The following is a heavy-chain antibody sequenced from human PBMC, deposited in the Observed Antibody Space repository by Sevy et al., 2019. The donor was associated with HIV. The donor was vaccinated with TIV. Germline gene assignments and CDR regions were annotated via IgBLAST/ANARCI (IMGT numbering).Heavy chain of an antibody. D-gene: IGHD3-22*01. V-gene: IGHV5-51*01. CDR1: GYDFTTRW. J-gene: IGHJ5*02. Sequence: GESLKISCKGSGYDFTTRWIGWARQMPGKGLEWMGIIYPGDSDTRNSPSFQGQVTISADKSISTAYLQWSSLKASDTAMYYCVRLYSSSFDTWGQGTLVTVSS. CDR2: IYPGDSDT. CDR3: VRLYSSSFDT.